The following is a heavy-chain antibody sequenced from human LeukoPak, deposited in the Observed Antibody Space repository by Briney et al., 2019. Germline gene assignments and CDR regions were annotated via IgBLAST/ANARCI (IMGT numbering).Heavy chain of an antibody. CDR3: ANSGTRAAAAAY. CDR2: INSDGSST. D-gene: IGHD6-13*01. CDR1: GFTFSSYW. Sequence: GGSLRLSCAASGFTFSSYWMHWVRQAPGKGLVWVSRINSDGSSTSYADSVKGRFTISRDNANNTLYLQMDSLRAEDTAVYYCANSGTRAAAAAYWGQGTLVTVSS. V-gene: IGHV3-74*01. J-gene: IGHJ4*02.